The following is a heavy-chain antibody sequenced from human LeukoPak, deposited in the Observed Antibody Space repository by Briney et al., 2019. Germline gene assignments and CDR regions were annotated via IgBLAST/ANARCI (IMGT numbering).Heavy chain of an antibody. CDR1: GFSFTSIW. V-gene: IGHV3-15*01. D-gene: IGHD3-10*01. CDR2: VKSKADDGTT. CDR3: ATEGGSGSYYGDDAFNM. Sequence: GGSLRLSCEASGFSFTSIWMSWVRQAPGKGLEWVGRVKSKADDGTTDYAAPVQGRFTISRDDSKNTLSLQMNSLKTEDTAVYYCATEGGSGSYYGDDAFNMWGQGTMVTVSS. J-gene: IGHJ3*02.